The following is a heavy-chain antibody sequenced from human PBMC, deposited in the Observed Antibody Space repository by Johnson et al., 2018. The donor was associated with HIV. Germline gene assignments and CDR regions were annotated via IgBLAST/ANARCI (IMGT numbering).Heavy chain of an antibody. CDR1: GFTFSNYA. Sequence: QVQLVESGGGVVQPGRSLRLSCAASGFTFSNYAMHWVRQAPGKGLEWVAVISYDGKNKDYADPVKGRFTLSRDNSKNTLYLQLSSLRTEDTAVFYCARGGTTGPSGDAYDIWGQGTMVTVSS. V-gene: IGHV3-30*04. D-gene: IGHD4-17*01. CDR2: ISYDGKNK. J-gene: IGHJ3*02. CDR3: ARGGTTGPSGDAYDI.